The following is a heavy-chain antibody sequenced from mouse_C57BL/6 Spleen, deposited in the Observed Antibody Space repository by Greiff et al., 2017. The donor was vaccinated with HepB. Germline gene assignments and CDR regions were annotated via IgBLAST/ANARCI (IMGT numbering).Heavy chain of an antibody. CDR2: INPSNGGT. J-gene: IGHJ1*03. CDR3: ARGGLRRHWYFDV. CDR1: GYTFTSYW. Sequence: VQLQESGTELVKPGASVKLSCKASGYTFTSYWMHWVKQRPGQGLEWIGNINPSNGGTNYNEKFKSKATLTVDKSSSTAYMQLSSLTSEDSAVYYCARGGLRRHWYFDVWGTGTTVTVSS. V-gene: IGHV1-53*01. D-gene: IGHD2-4*01.